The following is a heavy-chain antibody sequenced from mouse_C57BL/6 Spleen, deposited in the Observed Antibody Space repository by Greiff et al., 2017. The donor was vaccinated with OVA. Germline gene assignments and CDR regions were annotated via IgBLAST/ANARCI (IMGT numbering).Heavy chain of an antibody. Sequence: EVQLQQSGPELVKPGASVKISCKASGYTFTDYYMNWVKQSHGKSLEWIGDINPNNGGTSYNQKFKGKATLTVDKSSSTAYMELRSLTSEDSAVYYCALYDYYFDYWGQGTTLTVSS. CDR3: ALYDYYFDY. V-gene: IGHV1-26*01. J-gene: IGHJ2*01. D-gene: IGHD2-4*01. CDR1: GYTFTDYY. CDR2: INPNNGGT.